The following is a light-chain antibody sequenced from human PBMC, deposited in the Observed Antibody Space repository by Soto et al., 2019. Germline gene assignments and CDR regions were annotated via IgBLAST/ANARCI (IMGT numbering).Light chain of an antibody. J-gene: IGKJ1*01. V-gene: IGKV1-39*01. CDR2: AAS. Sequence: DIQMTQSPSSLSASVGDSVTFTCRASQSINTDLNWYQQQPGKAPKLLIYAASTLQSGVPSRFSGSGSGTDFALTISSLQPEGSATYSCQQSHRTPWTFGQGTKVEIK. CDR3: QQSHRTPWT. CDR1: QSINTD.